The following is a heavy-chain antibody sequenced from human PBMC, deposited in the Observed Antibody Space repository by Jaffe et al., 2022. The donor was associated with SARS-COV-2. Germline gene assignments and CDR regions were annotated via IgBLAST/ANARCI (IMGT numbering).Heavy chain of an antibody. Sequence: EVQLVESGGGLVQPGRSLRLSCAASGFTFDDYAMHWVRQAPGKGLEWVSGISWNSGSIGYADSVKGRFTISRDNAKNSLYLQMNSLRAEDTALYYCVWAQSMVRGGHAFDIWGQGTMVTVSS. J-gene: IGHJ3*02. CDR3: VWAQSMVRGGHAFDI. CDR2: ISWNSGSI. V-gene: IGHV3-9*01. D-gene: IGHD3-10*01. CDR1: GFTFDDYA.